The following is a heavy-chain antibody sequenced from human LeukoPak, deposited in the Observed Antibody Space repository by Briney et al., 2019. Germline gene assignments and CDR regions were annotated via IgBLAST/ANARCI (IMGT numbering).Heavy chain of an antibody. Sequence: GESLRISCKGSGYTFTSYWIAWVRQMPGKGLEWMGIIYPGDSDTRYSPSFQGQVTISADKSISTAYLQWSSLKASDTAMYYCARRGSSDSFDIWGQGTMVTVSS. CDR3: ARRGSSDSFDI. D-gene: IGHD1-26*01. CDR2: IYPGDSDT. V-gene: IGHV5-51*01. J-gene: IGHJ3*02. CDR1: GYTFTSYW.